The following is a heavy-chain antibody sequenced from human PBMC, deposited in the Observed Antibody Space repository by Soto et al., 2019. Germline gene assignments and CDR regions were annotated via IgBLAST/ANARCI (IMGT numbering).Heavy chain of an antibody. D-gene: IGHD1-20*01. Sequence: EAQLVESGGGLVQPGGSLRLSCAASGFTLSRYSMSWVRQAPGKGLEYIAYIDTGSVSTYYADSVEGRFAVFRDNARNSLYLQLNSLRDEDTALYFCTRDRLTGDVREAFDIWGQGTLVTVSS. CDR3: TRDRLTGDVREAFDI. V-gene: IGHV3-48*02. J-gene: IGHJ3*02. CDR1: GFTLSRYS. CDR2: IDTGSVST.